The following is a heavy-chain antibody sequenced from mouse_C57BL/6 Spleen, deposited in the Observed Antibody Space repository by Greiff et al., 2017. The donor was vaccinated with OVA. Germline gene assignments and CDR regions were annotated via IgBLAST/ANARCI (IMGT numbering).Heavy chain of an antibody. CDR3: ARELLDY. J-gene: IGHJ2*01. V-gene: IGHV5-17*01. CDR2: ISSGSSTI. CDR1: GFTFSDYG. Sequence: DVKLQESGGGLVKPGGSLKLSCAASGFTFSDYGMHWVRQAPEKGLEWVAYISSGSSTIYYADKVKGRFTISRDNAKNTLFLQMTSLRSEDTAMYYCARELLDYWGQGTTLTVSS.